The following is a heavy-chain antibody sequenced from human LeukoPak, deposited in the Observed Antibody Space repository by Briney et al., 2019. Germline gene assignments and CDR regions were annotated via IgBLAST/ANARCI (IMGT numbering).Heavy chain of an antibody. CDR1: GGTFSSYA. Sequence: GASVKVSCKASGGTFSSYAISWVRQAPGQGLEWMGGIIPIFGTANYAQKFQGRVTITADKSTSTAYMELSSLRSEDTAVYYCARDRQYQLLKVLYNWFDPWGQGTLVTVSS. J-gene: IGHJ5*02. D-gene: IGHD2-2*01. CDR3: ARDRQYQLLKVLYNWFDP. CDR2: IIPIFGTA. V-gene: IGHV1-69*06.